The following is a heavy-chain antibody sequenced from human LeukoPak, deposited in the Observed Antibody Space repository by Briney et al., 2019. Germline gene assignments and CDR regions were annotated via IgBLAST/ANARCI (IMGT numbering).Heavy chain of an antibody. D-gene: IGHD1-26*01. Sequence: GESLRLSCAASGFTFSGSAMHWVRQASGKGLEWVGRIRSKANSYATAYAASVKGRFTISRDDSKNTAYLQMNSLKTEDTAVYYCTRLDIVGATLFDYWGQGTLVTVSS. CDR2: IRSKANSYAT. CDR3: TRLDIVGATLFDY. J-gene: IGHJ4*02. V-gene: IGHV3-73*01. CDR1: GFTFSGSA.